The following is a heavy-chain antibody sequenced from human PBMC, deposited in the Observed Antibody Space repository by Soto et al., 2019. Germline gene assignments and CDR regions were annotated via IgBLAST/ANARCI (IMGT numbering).Heavy chain of an antibody. CDR2: ISGGGRST. D-gene: IGHD1-26*01. CDR3: ARESAIVGALGPIEY. CDR1: GFTFSNYA. J-gene: IGHJ4*02. V-gene: IGHV3-23*01. Sequence: PGGSLRLSCAASGFTFSNYAMTWVRQAPGKGLEWVSGISGGGRSTYYADAVKGRFTISRDNSKSTLDLQMNSLKAEDTAVYYCARESAIVGALGPIEYWGQGTQVTVSS.